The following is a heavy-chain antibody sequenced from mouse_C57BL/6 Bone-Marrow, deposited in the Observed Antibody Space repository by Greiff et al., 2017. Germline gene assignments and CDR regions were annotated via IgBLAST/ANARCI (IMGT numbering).Heavy chain of an antibody. CDR2: INPSSGYT. CDR1: GYTFTSYW. V-gene: IGHV1-7*01. J-gene: IGHJ2*01. CDR3: ARSGYLLYYFDY. D-gene: IGHD2-3*01. Sequence: VQLQQSGAELAKPGASVKLSCKASGYTFTSYWMHWVKQRPGQGLEWIGYINPSSGYTKYNQKFKDKATLTADQSSSTAYMQLSGLTYEDSAVYYCARSGYLLYYFDYWGQGTTLTVSS.